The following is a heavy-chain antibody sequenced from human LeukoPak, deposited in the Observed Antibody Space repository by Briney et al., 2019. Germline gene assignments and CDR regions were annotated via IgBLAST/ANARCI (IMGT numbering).Heavy chain of an antibody. D-gene: IGHD6-13*01. J-gene: IGHJ4*02. Sequence: TGGSLRLSCSASGFTFSSYAMHWVRQAPGKGLEWVANIKQDGSETHYVDSVRGRFTISRDNAKNSLYLQMNTLRAEDTAVYYCASPPSLGYWGQGTLVTVSS. CDR1: GFTFSSYA. CDR3: ASPPSLGY. CDR2: IKQDGSET. V-gene: IGHV3-7*03.